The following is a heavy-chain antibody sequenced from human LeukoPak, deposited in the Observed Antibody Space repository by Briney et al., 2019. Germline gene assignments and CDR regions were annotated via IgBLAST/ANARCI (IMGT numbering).Heavy chain of an antibody. D-gene: IGHD3-16*01. CDR1: GFTFSSYW. Sequence: PGGSLRLSCAASGFTFSSYWMNWARQALGKGLEWVASINHNGNVNYYVDSAKGRFTISRDNAKNSLYLQMSNLRAEDTAVYFCARGGGLDVWGQGATVTVSS. V-gene: IGHV3-7*03. J-gene: IGHJ6*02. CDR3: ARGGGLDV. CDR2: INHNGNVN.